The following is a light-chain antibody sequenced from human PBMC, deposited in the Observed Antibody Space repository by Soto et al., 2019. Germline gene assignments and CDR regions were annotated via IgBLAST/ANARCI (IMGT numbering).Light chain of an antibody. V-gene: IGKV3D-20*02. J-gene: IGKJ4*01. CDR1: QSVSNNY. CDR2: DVF. CDR3: QQRSKWPLT. Sequence: EIVLTQSPGTLSLSPGERATLSCRASQSVSNNYLAWYQQKPGQAPRLLIYDVFNRSTDVPDRFSGSGSGTDFTLTIRSLQPEDLGVYYCQQRSKWPLTFGGGTKVDI.